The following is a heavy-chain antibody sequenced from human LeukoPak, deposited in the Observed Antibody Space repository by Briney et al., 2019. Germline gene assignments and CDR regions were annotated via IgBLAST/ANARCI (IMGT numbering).Heavy chain of an antibody. D-gene: IGHD3-9*01. CDR2: ISGSSSYI. V-gene: IGHV3-21*01. Sequence: GGSLRLSCAASGFTFSSYSMNWVRQAPGKGLEWVSCISGSSSYIYYADSVKGRFTISRDNAKNSLYLQMNSLRAEDTAVYYCASSYYDILTGYAPGAFDIWGQRTMVTVSS. CDR3: ASSYYDILTGYAPGAFDI. CDR1: GFTFSSYS. J-gene: IGHJ3*02.